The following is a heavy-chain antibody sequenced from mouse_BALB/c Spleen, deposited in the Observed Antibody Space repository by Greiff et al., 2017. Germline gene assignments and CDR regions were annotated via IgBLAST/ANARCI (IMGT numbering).Heavy chain of an antibody. V-gene: IGHV2-2*02. Sequence: VKLMESGPGLVQPSQSLSITCTVSGFSLTSYGVHWVRQSPGKGLEWLGVIWSGGSTDYNAAFISRLSISKDNSKSQVFFKMNSLQANDTAIYYCARHYGIYYYAMDYWGQGTSVTVSS. J-gene: IGHJ4*01. CDR2: IWSGGST. D-gene: IGHD1-1*01. CDR1: GFSLTSYG. CDR3: ARHYGIYYYAMDY.